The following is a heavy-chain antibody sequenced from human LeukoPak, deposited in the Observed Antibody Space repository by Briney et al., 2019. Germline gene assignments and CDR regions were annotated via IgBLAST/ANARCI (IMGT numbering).Heavy chain of an antibody. Sequence: GGSLRLSCAASGFTFSSYEMNWVRQAPGKGLAWVSYISSSGSTIYYADSVKGRFTISRDNAKNSLYLQMNSLRAEDTAVYYCAKREQQLELDYWGQGTLVTVSS. V-gene: IGHV3-48*03. D-gene: IGHD6-13*01. CDR2: ISSSGSTI. CDR3: AKREQQLELDY. CDR1: GFTFSSYE. J-gene: IGHJ4*02.